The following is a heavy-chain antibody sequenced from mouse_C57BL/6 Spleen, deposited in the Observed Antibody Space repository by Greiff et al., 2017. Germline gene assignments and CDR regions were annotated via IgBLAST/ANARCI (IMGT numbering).Heavy chain of an antibody. V-gene: IGHV14-4*01. J-gene: IGHJ2*01. CDR2: IDPENGDT. CDR1: GFNIKDDY. D-gene: IGHD2-2*01. Sequence: VQLQQSGAELVRPGASVKLSCTVSGFNIKDDYMHWVKQRPEQGLEWIGWIDPENGDTEYASKFQGKATITADTSSNTAYLQLSSLTSEDTAVYYCTCVVNGYWGQGTTLTVSS. CDR3: TCVVNGY.